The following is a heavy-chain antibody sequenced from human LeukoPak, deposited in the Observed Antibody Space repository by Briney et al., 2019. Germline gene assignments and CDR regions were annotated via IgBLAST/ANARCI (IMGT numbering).Heavy chain of an antibody. D-gene: IGHD1-26*01. V-gene: IGHV4-38-2*02. Sequence: SETLSLTCTVSGYSISSGYYWGWIRQPPGKGLEWIGSIYHSGSTYYNPSLKSRVTISVDTSKNQFSLKLSSVTAADTAVYYCSGSYLYSYYYYMDVWGKGTTVTISS. CDR2: IYHSGST. CDR1: GYSISSGYY. J-gene: IGHJ6*03. CDR3: SGSYLYSYYYYMDV.